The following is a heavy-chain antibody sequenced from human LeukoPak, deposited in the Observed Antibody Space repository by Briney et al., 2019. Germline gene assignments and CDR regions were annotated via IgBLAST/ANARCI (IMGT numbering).Heavy chain of an antibody. CDR1: GYSISSGYY. CDR2: IYTSGST. CDR3: ARGSYGHFPSVDYFDY. D-gene: IGHD5-18*01. Sequence: NPSETLSLTCTVSGYSISSGYYWGWIRQPPGKGLEWIGRIYTSGSTNYNPSLKSRVTMSVDTSKNQFSLKLSSVTAADTAVYYCARGSYGHFPSVDYFDYWGQGTLVTVSS. J-gene: IGHJ4*02. V-gene: IGHV4-38-2*02.